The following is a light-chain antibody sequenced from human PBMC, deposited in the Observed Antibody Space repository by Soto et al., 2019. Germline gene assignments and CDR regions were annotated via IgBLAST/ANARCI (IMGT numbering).Light chain of an antibody. V-gene: IGKV3-20*01. CDR3: QQYGSSPQT. CDR2: GAS. CDR1: QSVSSSY. J-gene: IGKJ1*01. Sequence: ENVLTQSPGTLSLSPGERATLSFRASQSVSSSYLAWYQQKPGQAPRLLIYGASTRATGIPDRFSGSGSGTDFTLTITRLEPEDFAVYYCQQYGSSPQTFGQGTKVEIK.